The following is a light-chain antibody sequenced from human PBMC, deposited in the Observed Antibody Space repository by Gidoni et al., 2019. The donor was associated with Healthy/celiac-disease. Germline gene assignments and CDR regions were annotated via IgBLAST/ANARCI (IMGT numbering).Light chain of an antibody. CDR2: GKN. CDR3: NSRDSSGNHLV. J-gene: IGLJ2*01. CDR1: SLRSYY. Sequence: SSELTHDPAVSAALGQTVRITCQGDSLRSYYASWYQQKPGQPPVLVIYGKNNRPSGIPDRFSGSSSGSTASLTITGAQAEDEADYYCNSRDSSGNHLVFGGGTKLTVL. V-gene: IGLV3-19*01.